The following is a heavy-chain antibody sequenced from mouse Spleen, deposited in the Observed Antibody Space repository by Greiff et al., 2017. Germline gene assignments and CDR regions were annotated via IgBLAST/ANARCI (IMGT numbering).Heavy chain of an antibody. CDR3: ANYYGSSFYWYFDV. Sequence: QVQLKQPGTELVKPGASVKLSCKASGYTFTSYWMHWVKQRPGQGLEWIGNINPSNGGTNYNEKFKSKATLTVDKSSSTAYMQLSSLTSEDSAVYYCANYYGSSFYWYFDVWGTGTTVTVSS. D-gene: IGHD1-1*01. J-gene: IGHJ1*03. CDR2: INPSNGGT. V-gene: IGHV1-53*01. CDR1: GYTFTSYW.